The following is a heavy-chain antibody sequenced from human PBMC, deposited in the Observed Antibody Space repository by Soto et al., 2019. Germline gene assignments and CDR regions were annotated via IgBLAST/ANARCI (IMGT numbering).Heavy chain of an antibody. CDR1: GFTFSSYA. D-gene: IGHD6-6*01. V-gene: IGHV3-30-3*01. CDR2: ISYDGSNK. J-gene: IGHJ6*02. Sequence: PGGSLRLSCAASGFTFSSYAMHWVRQAPGKGLEWVAVISYDGSNKYYADSVKGRFTISRDNSKNTLYLQMNSLRAEDTAVYYCARDPFGEQVIAAREATSYYDMDARRQGTTVTVSS. CDR3: ARDPFGEQVIAAREATSYYDMDA.